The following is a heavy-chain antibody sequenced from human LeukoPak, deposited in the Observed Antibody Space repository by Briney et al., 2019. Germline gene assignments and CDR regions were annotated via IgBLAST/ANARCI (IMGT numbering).Heavy chain of an antibody. D-gene: IGHD3-10*01. J-gene: IGHJ6*02. V-gene: IGHV3-49*04. CDR1: GFTFSNYA. CDR3: KAGRVGEYYYYGIDV. Sequence: GRSLRLSCVASGFTFSNYAMSWVRQAPGKGLEWVTFIRIEPYGGTAEYAASVKGRFTISRDDSKGIAYLQMNSLTTEDTAVYYCKAGRVGEYYYYGIDVWGQGTTVTVSS. CDR2: IRIEPYGGTA.